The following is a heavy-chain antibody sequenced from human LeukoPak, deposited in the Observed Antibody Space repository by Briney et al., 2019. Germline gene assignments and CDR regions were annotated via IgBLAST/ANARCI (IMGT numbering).Heavy chain of an antibody. CDR3: ARDGDYCVDP. J-gene: IGHJ5*02. D-gene: IGHD2/OR15-2a*01. CDR2: INPSGGT. Sequence: ASVKVSCKASGYTINNIHWVRQAPGQGLEWMGIINPSGGTSYAQKFQGRVTVTRDTSTGTVYMELRSLTSEDTAVYYCARDGDYCVDPWGQGTLVTVSS. V-gene: IGHV1-46*02. CDR1: GYTINN.